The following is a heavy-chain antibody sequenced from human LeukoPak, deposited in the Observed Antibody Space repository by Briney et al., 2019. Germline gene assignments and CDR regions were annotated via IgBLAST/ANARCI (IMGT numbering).Heavy chain of an antibody. CDR2: ISGDGSVT. V-gene: IGHV3-74*01. J-gene: IGHJ4*01. D-gene: IGHD6-6*01. CDR1: GFTLRNYW. Sequence: GGSLRLSCTAPGFTLRNYWMQWVREAPGKRLVWVSRISGDGSVTNYADSVQGRLTISRDNAKNILYLQINNLRSEDTAVYYCARYSSSSGGASYYLDYWGHGTLVTVSS. CDR3: ARYSSSSGGASYYLDY.